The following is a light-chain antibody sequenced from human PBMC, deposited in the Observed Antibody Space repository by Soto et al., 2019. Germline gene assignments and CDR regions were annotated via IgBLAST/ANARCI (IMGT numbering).Light chain of an antibody. CDR2: GAS. CDR3: QQYGSSLYT. J-gene: IGKJ2*01. Sequence: EIVLTQSPGTLSLSPGERATPSCRASQSVSSGYLAWYQQKPGQAPRLLIYGASSRATGIPDRFSGSGSGTDYTLTISRLEPDNFAVYYWQQYGSSLYTFGQGTKLEIK. CDR1: QSVSSGY. V-gene: IGKV3-20*01.